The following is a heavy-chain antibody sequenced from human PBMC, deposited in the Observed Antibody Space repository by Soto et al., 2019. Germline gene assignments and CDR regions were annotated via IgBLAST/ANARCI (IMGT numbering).Heavy chain of an antibody. CDR1: GFTFSSYS. Sequence: LRLSCAASGFTFSSYSMNWVRQAPGKGLDWVSSISSSSTYIYYADSVKGRFTISRDNAKNSLYLQMNSLRAEDTAVYYCARSSRGYFDWSPDYWGLGTLVTVSS. D-gene: IGHD3-9*01. CDR2: ISSSSTYI. CDR3: ARSSRGYFDWSPDY. V-gene: IGHV3-21*01. J-gene: IGHJ4*02.